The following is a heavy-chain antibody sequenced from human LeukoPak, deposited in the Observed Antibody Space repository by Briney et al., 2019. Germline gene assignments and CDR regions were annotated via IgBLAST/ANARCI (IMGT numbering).Heavy chain of an antibody. D-gene: IGHD4-11*01. V-gene: IGHV3-48*03. Sequence: GGSLRLSCAASGFTFSSYEMNWVRQAPGKGLEWVSYISSSGSTIYYADSVKGRFTISRDNAKNSLYLQMNSLRAEDTAVYYCASLGDYSVNYYYYMDVWGKGTTVTISS. CDR2: ISSSGSTI. CDR1: GFTFSSYE. J-gene: IGHJ6*03. CDR3: ASLGDYSVNYYYYMDV.